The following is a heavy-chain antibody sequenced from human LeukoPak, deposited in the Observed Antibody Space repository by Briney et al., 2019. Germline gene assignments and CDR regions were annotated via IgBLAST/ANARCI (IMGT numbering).Heavy chain of an antibody. D-gene: IGHD3-22*01. Sequence: GGSLRLSCAASGFTFSSYGMHWVRQAPGKGLEWVAFIRYGGSNKYYADSVKGRFTISRDNSKNTLYLQMNSLRAEDTAVYYCAKDPYYYDSSGYFDYWGQGTLVTVSS. CDR3: AKDPYYYDSSGYFDY. CDR2: IRYGGSNK. CDR1: GFTFSSYG. V-gene: IGHV3-30*02. J-gene: IGHJ4*02.